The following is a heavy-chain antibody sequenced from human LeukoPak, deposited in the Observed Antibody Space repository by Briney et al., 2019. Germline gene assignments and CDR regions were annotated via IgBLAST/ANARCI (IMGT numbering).Heavy chain of an antibody. CDR1: GYTFTNYA. CDR3: ATESGTNWFDP. V-gene: IGHV1-18*01. J-gene: IGHJ5*02. CDR2: ISPSNDDT. D-gene: IGHD1-26*01. Sequence: ASVKVSCKASGYTFTNYAISWVRHAPGQGLEWMGWISPSNDDTNYAQNLQGRVTMTTDTSTNTAYMELRSLTSDDTAVYFCATESGTNWFDPWGQGTLVTVSS.